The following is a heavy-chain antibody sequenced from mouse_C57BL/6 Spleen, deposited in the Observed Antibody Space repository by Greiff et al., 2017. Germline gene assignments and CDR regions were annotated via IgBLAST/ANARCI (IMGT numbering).Heavy chain of an antibody. Sequence: QVQLQQSGPGLVQPSQSLSITCTVSGFSLTSYGVHWVRQSPGKGLEWLGVIWRGGSTDYNAAFMSRLSITKDNSKSQVFFKMNSLQADDTAIYSCVKNCDGSSSVDALDYWGKGTTVTVSS. CDR2: IWRGGST. CDR1: GFSLTSYG. V-gene: IGHV2-5*01. D-gene: IGHD1-1*01. CDR3: VKNCDGSSSVDALDY. J-gene: IGHJ4*01.